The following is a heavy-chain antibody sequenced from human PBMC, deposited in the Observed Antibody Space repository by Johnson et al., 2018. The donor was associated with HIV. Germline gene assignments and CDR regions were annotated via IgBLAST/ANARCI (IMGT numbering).Heavy chain of an antibody. CDR2: ISFDGSNK. CDR3: AKGQSSGYPKDAFDI. Sequence: QEKLVESGGGVVQPGRSLRLSCAASGFTFSSYAMHWVRQAPGKGLEWVAVISFDGSNKYYAESVKGRFTISRDNSKNTLYLQMNSLRTEDTAMYYCAKGQSSGYPKDAFDIWGRGTIVTVSS. V-gene: IGHV3-30*04. J-gene: IGHJ3*02. D-gene: IGHD3-22*01. CDR1: GFTFSSYA.